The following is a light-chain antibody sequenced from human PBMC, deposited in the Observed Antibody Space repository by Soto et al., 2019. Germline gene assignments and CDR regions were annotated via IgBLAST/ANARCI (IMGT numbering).Light chain of an antibody. CDR2: GAS. V-gene: IGKV3-20*01. J-gene: IGKJ1*01. CDR1: QSVSSSY. Sequence: EIVLTQSPVTLSLSPGERATLSCRASQSVSSSYLAWYQQKPGQAPRLLIYGASSRATGIPDRFSGSGSGTDFTITSCRLEPEDFAVYYCQQYGSSRTFGQGTKVEIK. CDR3: QQYGSSRT.